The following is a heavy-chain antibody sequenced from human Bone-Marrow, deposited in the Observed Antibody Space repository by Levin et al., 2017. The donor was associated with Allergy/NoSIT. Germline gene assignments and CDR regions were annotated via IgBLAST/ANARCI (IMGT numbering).Heavy chain of an antibody. Sequence: GESLKISCQASESSLTMYWIGWVRQVPGKGLEWMGIIYPDDSDTTYSPSFQGQVTISADKSISTAYLQWSGLKGSDTARYYCTTRLSGFGESALDYWGQGTLVTVSS. J-gene: IGHJ4*02. CDR3: TTRLSGFGESALDY. V-gene: IGHV5-51*01. D-gene: IGHD3-10*01. CDR1: ESSLTMYW. CDR2: IYPDDSDT.